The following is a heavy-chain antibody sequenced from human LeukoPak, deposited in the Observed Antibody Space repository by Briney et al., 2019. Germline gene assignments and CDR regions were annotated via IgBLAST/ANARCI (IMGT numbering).Heavy chain of an antibody. CDR2: INPNSGGT. CDR3: AGGIRNTMVRGVLPHYYYYGMDV. Sequence: ASVKVSCKASGYTFTGYYMHWVRQAPGQGLEWMGRINPNSGGTNYAQKFQGRVTMTRDTSISTAYMELSRLRSDDTAVYYCAGGIRNTMVRGVLPHYYYYGMDVWGQGTTVTVSS. J-gene: IGHJ6*02. CDR1: GYTFTGYY. D-gene: IGHD3-10*01. V-gene: IGHV1-2*06.